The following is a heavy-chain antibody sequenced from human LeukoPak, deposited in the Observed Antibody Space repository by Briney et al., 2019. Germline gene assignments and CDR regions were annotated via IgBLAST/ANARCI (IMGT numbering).Heavy chain of an antibody. CDR2: IYYSGST. CDR3: AREVLCSGGSCYDLDY. V-gene: IGHV4-59*01. CDR1: GGSISSYY. J-gene: IGHJ4*02. Sequence: NPSETLSLTCTVSGGSISSYYWSWIRQPPGKGLEWIGYIYYSGSTNYNPSLKSRVTISVDTSKNQFSLKLSSVTAADTAVYYCAREVLCSGGSCYDLDYWGQGTLVTVSS. D-gene: IGHD2-15*01.